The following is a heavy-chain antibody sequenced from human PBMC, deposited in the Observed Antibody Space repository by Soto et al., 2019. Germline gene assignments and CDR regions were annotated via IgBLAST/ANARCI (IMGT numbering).Heavy chain of an antibody. CDR3: ARWACVDAKFDP. CDR1: GYNFDTYW. Sequence: PGESLKISCNGSGYNFDTYWIGWVRQMPGKGLEWIGIIYGGDSDTRYNPSFQGQVTMSADKSLSTAYLQWSSLKASDTAIYFCARWACVDAKFDPWGQGTLVTVSS. V-gene: IGHV5-51*01. CDR2: IYGGDSDT. D-gene: IGHD1-26*01. J-gene: IGHJ5*02.